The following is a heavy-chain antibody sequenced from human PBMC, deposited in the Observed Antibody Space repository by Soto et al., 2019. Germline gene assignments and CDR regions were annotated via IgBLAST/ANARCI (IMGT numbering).Heavy chain of an antibody. CDR3: ARDKRVVVAATPNYYFDY. J-gene: IGHJ4*02. V-gene: IGHV1-18*04. Sequence: ASVKVSCKASGYTFTSYGISWLRQAPGQGLEWMGWISAYNGNTNYAQKLQGRVTMTTDTSTSTAYMELRSLRSDDTAAYYCARDKRVVVAATPNYYFDYWGQGTLVTVSS. D-gene: IGHD2-15*01. CDR1: GYTFTSYG. CDR2: ISAYNGNT.